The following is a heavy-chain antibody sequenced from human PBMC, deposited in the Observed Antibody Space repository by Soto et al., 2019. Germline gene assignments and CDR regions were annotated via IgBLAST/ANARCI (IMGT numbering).Heavy chain of an antibody. V-gene: IGHV4-34*01. CDR1: GGSFSGYY. CDR2: INHSGST. CDR3: ARLRYCSSTSCEYYFDY. J-gene: IGHJ4*02. Sequence: PSETLSLTCAVYGGSFSGYYWSWIRQPPGKGLEWIGEINHSGSTNYNPSLKSRVTISVDTSKNQFSLKLSSVTAADTAVYYCARLRYCSSTSCEYYFDYWGQGTLVTVSS. D-gene: IGHD2-2*01.